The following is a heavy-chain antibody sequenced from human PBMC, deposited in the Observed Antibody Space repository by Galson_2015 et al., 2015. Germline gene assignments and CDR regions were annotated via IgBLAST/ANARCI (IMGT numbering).Heavy chain of an antibody. D-gene: IGHD3-10*01. V-gene: IGHV3-74*03. Sequence: SLRLSCAAFEFPFSTYRMHWVRHVPGKGLVWVSRINSDGSSATYADSVRGRFTISRDNAKKTLYLEMNSLRVEDAAVYYCARDRGIGGSYYYMDVWGKGTTVTVSS. CDR3: ARDRGIGGSYYYMDV. CDR2: INSDGSSA. CDR1: EFPFSTYR. J-gene: IGHJ6*04.